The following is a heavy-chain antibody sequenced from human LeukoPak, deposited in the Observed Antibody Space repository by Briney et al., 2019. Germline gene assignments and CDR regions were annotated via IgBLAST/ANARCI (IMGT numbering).Heavy chain of an antibody. CDR2: TSGSGGST. V-gene: IGHV3-23*01. CDR1: GFTFSNAW. CDR3: AKEDHSRNSFDY. J-gene: IGHJ4*02. Sequence: GGSLRLSCAASGFTFSNAWMNWVRQAPGKGLEWVSATSGSGGSTYYADSVKGRFTISRDNSKNTLYLQMNSLRAEDTAVYYCAKEDHSRNSFDYWGQGTLVTVSS.